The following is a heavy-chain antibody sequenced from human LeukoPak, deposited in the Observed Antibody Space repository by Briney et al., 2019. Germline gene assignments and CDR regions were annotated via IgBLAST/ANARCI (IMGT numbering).Heavy chain of an antibody. V-gene: IGHV4-59*01. CDR1: GGPFSGYY. D-gene: IGHD7-27*01. Sequence: PSETLSLTCAVGGGPFSGYYWSWIRQPPGKGLEWTGYIYYSGSTNYNPSLKSRVTISVDTSKNQFSLKLSSVTAADTAVYYCARDHDNWGMASYFDYWGQGTLVTVSS. CDR3: ARDHDNWGMASYFDY. J-gene: IGHJ4*02. CDR2: IYYSGST.